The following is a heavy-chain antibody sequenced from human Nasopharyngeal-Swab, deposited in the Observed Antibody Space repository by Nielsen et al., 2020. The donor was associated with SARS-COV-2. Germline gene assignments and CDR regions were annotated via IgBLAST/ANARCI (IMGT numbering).Heavy chain of an antibody. J-gene: IGHJ4*02. CDR3: AREVVGGLVDS. Sequence: ESLKLSCTVSGDSISRYYWGWIRQPPGKGLEWIGDFSYSVITHYNASLKSRVTISLDTSKNQFSLKLSSVTAADTGVYYCAREVVGGLVDSWGQGILVTVSS. CDR2: FSYSVIT. D-gene: IGHD1-26*01. CDR1: GDSISRYY. V-gene: IGHV4-59*12.